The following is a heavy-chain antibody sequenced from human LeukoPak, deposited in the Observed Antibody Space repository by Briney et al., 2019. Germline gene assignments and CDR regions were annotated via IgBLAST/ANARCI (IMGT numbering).Heavy chain of an antibody. CDR1: GFTFSSYA. J-gene: IGHJ5*02. CDR2: ISASGVTT. CDR3: AKDSRGNYVAWLDP. D-gene: IGHD4-11*01. Sequence: GRSLRLSCAASGFTFSSYAMSWVRQAPGKGLEWVSAISASGVTTHYADSVKGRFTISRDNSKNTLYLQMSSLRAEDAAIYYCAKDSRGNYVAWLDPWGQGTLVSVSS. V-gene: IGHV3-23*01.